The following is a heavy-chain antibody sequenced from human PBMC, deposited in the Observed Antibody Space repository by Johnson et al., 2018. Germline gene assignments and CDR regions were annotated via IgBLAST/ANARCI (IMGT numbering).Heavy chain of an antibody. CDR2: ISYDGSNT. CDR1: GFTFSSYG. V-gene: IGHV3-30*18. D-gene: IGHD3-22*01. J-gene: IGHJ6*02. CDR3: AKDLDDSSGYYYYYYYGMDV. Sequence: QLVESGGGVVQSGRSLRLSCAASGFTFSSYGMHWVRQAPGKGLEWVAVISYDGSNTYYADSVKGRFTISRDNSKNTLYLQMNSLRAEETAIYYCAKDLDDSSGYYYYYYYGMDVWGQGTTVTVSS.